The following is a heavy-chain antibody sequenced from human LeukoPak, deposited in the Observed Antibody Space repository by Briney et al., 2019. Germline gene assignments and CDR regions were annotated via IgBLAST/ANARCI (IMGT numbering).Heavy chain of an antibody. CDR3: ARDSSGWYRYGDYYYGMDV. V-gene: IGHV6-1*01. J-gene: IGHJ6*02. CDR2: TYYRSKWYN. D-gene: IGHD6-19*01. CDR1: GDSVSSNSAA. Sequence: SQTLSLTCAISGDSVSSNSAAWNWIRQSPSRGLEWLGRTYYRSKWYNDYAVSVKSRITINPDTSKNQFSLQLNSVTPEDTAVYYCARDSSGWYRYGDYYYGMDVWGQGTTVTVSS.